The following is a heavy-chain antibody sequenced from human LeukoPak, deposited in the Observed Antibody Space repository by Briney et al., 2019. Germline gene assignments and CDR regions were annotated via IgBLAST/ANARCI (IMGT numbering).Heavy chain of an antibody. D-gene: IGHD3-3*01. CDR3: ARGATIFGVVMDDAFDI. V-gene: IGHV4-61*01. Sequence: SQTLSLTCTVSGGSISSGSYYWSWIRQPPGKGLEWIGYIYYSGSTNYYPSLKSRVTISVDTSKNQFSLKLSSVTAADTAVYYCARGATIFGVVMDDAFDIWGQGTMVTVSS. CDR2: IYYSGST. CDR1: GGSISSGSYY. J-gene: IGHJ3*02.